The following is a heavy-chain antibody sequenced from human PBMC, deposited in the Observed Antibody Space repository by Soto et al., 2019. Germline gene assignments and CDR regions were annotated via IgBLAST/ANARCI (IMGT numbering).Heavy chain of an antibody. J-gene: IGHJ5*02. CDR2: ISAYNGNT. CDR1: GYTLTSYG. V-gene: IGHV1-18*01. CDR3: ARDVEGGWFDP. Sequence: ASVKVSCKASGYTLTSYGISWVRQAPGQGLEWMGWISAYNGNTNYAQKLHGRVTMTTDTSTSTAYMELRSLRSGDTAVYYCARDVEGGWFDPWGQGTLVTVSS. D-gene: IGHD2-15*01.